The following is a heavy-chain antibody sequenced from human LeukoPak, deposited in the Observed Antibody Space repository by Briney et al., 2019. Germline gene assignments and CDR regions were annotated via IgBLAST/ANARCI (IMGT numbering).Heavy chain of an antibody. V-gene: IGHV4-34*01. D-gene: IGHD3-10*01. Sequence: SETLSLTCAVYGGSFSGYYWSWIRQPPGKGLEWIGEINHSGSTNYNPSLKSRVTISVDTSKNQFSLKLTSVTAADTAVYYCARVGDLFGAHRVRGLPPDYYYMDVWGKGTTVTVSS. CDR1: GGSFSGYY. J-gene: IGHJ6*03. CDR3: ARVGDLFGAHRVRGLPPDYYYMDV. CDR2: INHSGST.